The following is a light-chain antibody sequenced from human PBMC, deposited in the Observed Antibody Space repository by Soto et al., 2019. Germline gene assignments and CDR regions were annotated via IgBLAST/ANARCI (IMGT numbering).Light chain of an antibody. V-gene: IGKV3-20*01. Sequence: EIVLTQSPGTLSLSPGERATLSCRASQSVSTTYLAWYQQRRGQAPRLLIYGASTRATGIPDRFSGSGSGTDFTLTISRLEPEDLAMYYCQQYYCSPGTFGKGTKLDIK. CDR3: QQYYCSPGT. J-gene: IGKJ1*01. CDR1: QSVSTTY. CDR2: GAS.